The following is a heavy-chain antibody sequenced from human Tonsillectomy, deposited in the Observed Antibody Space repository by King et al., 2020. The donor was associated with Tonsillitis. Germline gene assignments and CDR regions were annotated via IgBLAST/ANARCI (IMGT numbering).Heavy chain of an antibody. D-gene: IGHD5-24*01. Sequence: PLQESGPGLVKPSETLSLTCTVSGGSISSYYWSWLRPPPGKGLEWIGFIYYSGSTNYNPSLKSRVTISVDTSKNQFSLKLSSVTAADTAVYYCARESRRAMTTTYFYYYYLDVWGKGTTVTVSS. V-gene: IGHV4-59*01. J-gene: IGHJ6*03. CDR1: GGSISSYY. CDR3: ARESRRAMTTTYFYYYYLDV. CDR2: IYYSGST.